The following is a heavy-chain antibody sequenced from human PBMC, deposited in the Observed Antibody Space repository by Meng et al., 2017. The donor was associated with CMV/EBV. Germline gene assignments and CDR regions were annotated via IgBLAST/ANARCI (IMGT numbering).Heavy chain of an antibody. CDR2: INPNSGGT. CDR1: GYTFTGYY. V-gene: IGHV1-2*02. J-gene: IGHJ6*02. CDR3: ARQYLYWDYGMDV. Sequence: ASVKVSCKASGYTFTGYYMHWVRQAPGQGLEWMGWINPNSGGTNYAQKFQGRVTMTRDTSISTAYMELSRLRSDDTAVYYCARQYLYWDYGMDVWGQGTTVTVSS. D-gene: IGHD2-8*02.